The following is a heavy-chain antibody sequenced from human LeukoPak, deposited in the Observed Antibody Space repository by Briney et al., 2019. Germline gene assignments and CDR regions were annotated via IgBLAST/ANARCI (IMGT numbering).Heavy chain of an antibody. D-gene: IGHD3-22*01. CDR3: ARVHSPYTYYYDSSGYQGDQFDY. CDR1: GGSISSSSYY. CDR2: IYYSGST. Sequence: SETLSLTCTVSGGSISSSSYYWGWIRQPPGKGLEWIGSIYYSGSTYYNPSLKSRVTISVDTSKNQFSLKLSSVTAADTAVYYCARVHSPYTYYYDSSGYQGDQFDYWGQGTLVTVSS. J-gene: IGHJ4*02. V-gene: IGHV4-39*01.